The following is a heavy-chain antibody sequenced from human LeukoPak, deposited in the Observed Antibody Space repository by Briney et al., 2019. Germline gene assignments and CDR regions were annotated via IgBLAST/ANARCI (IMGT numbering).Heavy chain of an antibody. D-gene: IGHD3-10*01. Sequence: PGGSLRLSCAASGFTFSSYAMSWVRQAPGEGLEWVSAISGSGGSTYYADSVKGRFTVSRDNSKNTLYLQMNSLRAEDTAVYYCAKSPAHVLLWFGEFDYWGQGTLVTVSS. CDR2: ISGSGGST. J-gene: IGHJ4*02. CDR3: AKSPAHVLLWFGEFDY. CDR1: GFTFSSYA. V-gene: IGHV3-23*01.